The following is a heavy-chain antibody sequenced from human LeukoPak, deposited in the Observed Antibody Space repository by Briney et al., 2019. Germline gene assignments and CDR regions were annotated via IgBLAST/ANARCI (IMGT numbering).Heavy chain of an antibody. J-gene: IGHJ3*02. CDR1: GGSISSGSYY. CDR3: ARDPSRWDAFDI. V-gene: IGHV4-61*02. D-gene: IGHD4-23*01. Sequence: SQTLSLTCTVSGGSISSGSYYWSWIRQPAGKGLEWIGRIYTSGSTNYNPSLKSRVTISVDTSKNQFSLKLSSVTAADTAVYYCARDPSRWDAFDIWGQGTMVTVSS. CDR2: IYTSGST.